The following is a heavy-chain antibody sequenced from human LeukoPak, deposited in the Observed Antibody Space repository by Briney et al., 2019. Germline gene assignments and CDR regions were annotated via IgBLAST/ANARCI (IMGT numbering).Heavy chain of an antibody. CDR1: GFTVSTNY. V-gene: IGHV3-66*01. D-gene: IGHD3-10*01. Sequence: PGGSLRLSCAVSGFTVSTNYMSWVRQAPGKGLEWVSVIYSGGSTYYADSVKGRFTISRDNSKNTLYLQMNSLRAEDTAVYYCAKDQVGGYYGSGTYVPYYFDYWGQGTLVTVSS. CDR2: IYSGGST. J-gene: IGHJ4*02. CDR3: AKDQVGGYYGSGTYVPYYFDY.